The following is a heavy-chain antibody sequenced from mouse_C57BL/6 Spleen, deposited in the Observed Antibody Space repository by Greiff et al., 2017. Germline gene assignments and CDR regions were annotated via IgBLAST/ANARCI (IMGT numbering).Heavy chain of an antibody. D-gene: IGHD1-1*01. J-gene: IGHJ4*01. CDR1: GYTFTDYE. V-gene: IGHV1-15*01. CDR3: TRRSGGSSYGAMDY. Sequence: QVQLQQSGAELVRPGASVTLSCKASGYTFTDYEMHWVKQTPVHGLEWIGAIDPETGGTAYNQKFKGKAILTADKSSSTAYMELRSLTSEDSAVDYCTRRSGGSSYGAMDYWGQGTSVTVSA. CDR2: IDPETGGT.